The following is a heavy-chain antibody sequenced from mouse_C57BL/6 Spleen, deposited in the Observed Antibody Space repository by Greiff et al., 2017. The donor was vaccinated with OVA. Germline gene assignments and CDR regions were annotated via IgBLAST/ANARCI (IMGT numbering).Heavy chain of an antibody. J-gene: IGHJ3*01. CDR3: GKGDYGSSFAY. V-gene: IGHV5-6*01. D-gene: IGHD1-1*01. Sequence: EVQRVEPGGDLVKPGGSLKLSCAASGFTFSSYGMSWVRQTPDKRLEWVATISTGGSYTYYPDSMKGRFTISVDNAKNTLYLQMSSLKAEYTAMYYCGKGDYGSSFAYWGQGTLVTVSA. CDR1: GFTFSSYG. CDR2: ISTGGSYT.